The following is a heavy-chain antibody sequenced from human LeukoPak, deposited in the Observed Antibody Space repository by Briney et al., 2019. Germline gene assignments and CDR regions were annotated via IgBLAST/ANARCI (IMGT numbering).Heavy chain of an antibody. CDR3: ARDNDHYYDSSGYTEVYYFDY. J-gene: IGHJ4*02. CDR1: GFTFSSYG. CDR2: IWYDGSNK. D-gene: IGHD3-22*01. V-gene: IGHV3-33*01. Sequence: GRSLRLSCAASGFTFSSYGMHWVRQAPGKGLEWEAVIWYDGSNKYYADSVKGRFTISRDNSKNTLYLQMNSLRAEDTAVYYCARDNDHYYDSSGYTEVYYFDYWGQGTLVTVSS.